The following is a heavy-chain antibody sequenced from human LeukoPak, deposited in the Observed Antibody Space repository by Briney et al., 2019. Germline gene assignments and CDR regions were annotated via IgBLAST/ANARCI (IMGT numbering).Heavy chain of an antibody. Sequence: SETLSLTCTVSGGSISSANYYWNWIRQPAGKGLEWIGRIYTTGNTNYNPSLKSRVTISVNTSQNQFSLQQSSVTAADTAVYYCARDFGSSPDYYYYMDVWGKGTTVTVSS. V-gene: IGHV4-61*02. CDR3: ARDFGSSPDYYYYMDV. J-gene: IGHJ6*03. D-gene: IGHD6-13*01. CDR2: IYTTGNT. CDR1: GGSISSANYY.